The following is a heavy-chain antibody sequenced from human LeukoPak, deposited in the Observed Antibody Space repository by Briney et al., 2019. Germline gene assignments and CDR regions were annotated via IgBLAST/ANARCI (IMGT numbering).Heavy chain of an antibody. Sequence: GESLKISCKGSGYSFTSYWIGWVRRMPGKGLEWMGIIYPGDSDTRYSPSFQGQVTISADKSISTAYLQWSSLKASDTAMYYCARLIPVAAKAFWFDYWGQGTLVTVSS. CDR2: IYPGDSDT. CDR3: ARLIPVAAKAFWFDY. CDR1: GYSFTSYW. V-gene: IGHV5-51*01. J-gene: IGHJ4*02. D-gene: IGHD2-15*01.